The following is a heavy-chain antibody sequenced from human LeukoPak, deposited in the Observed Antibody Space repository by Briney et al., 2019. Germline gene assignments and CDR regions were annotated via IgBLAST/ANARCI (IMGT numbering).Heavy chain of an antibody. J-gene: IGHJ6*02. CDR2: IYTSGST. D-gene: IGHD6-13*01. Sequence: PSETLSLTCTVSGGSISSYYWSWIRQPAGKGLKWIGRIYTSGSTNYNPSLKSRVTMSVDTSKNQFSLKLSSVTAADTAVYYCAREKGQQLSRGYGMDVWGQGTTVTVSS. CDR3: AREKGQQLSRGYGMDV. CDR1: GGSISSYY. V-gene: IGHV4-4*07.